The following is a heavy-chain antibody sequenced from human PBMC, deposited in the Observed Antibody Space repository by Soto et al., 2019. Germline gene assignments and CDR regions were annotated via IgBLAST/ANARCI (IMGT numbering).Heavy chain of an antibody. Sequence: QVHLVQSGAEVKKPGASVKVSCKASGYTFTSYGITWVRQAPGQGLEWMGWISAHNGNTDYAQKLQGRVIVTRDTSTSIAYMELRSLISDDTAVYYCARGRYWDYWGQGALVTVSS. J-gene: IGHJ4*02. CDR3: ARGRYWDY. D-gene: IGHD2-8*02. CDR1: GYTFTSYG. CDR2: ISAHNGNT. V-gene: IGHV1-18*01.